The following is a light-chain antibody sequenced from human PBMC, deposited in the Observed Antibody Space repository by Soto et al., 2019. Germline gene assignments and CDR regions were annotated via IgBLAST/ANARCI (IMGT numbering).Light chain of an antibody. CDR1: QSVTTY. Sequence: EIVMTQSPATLSVSAGERATVSCRASQSVTTYLAWYQQNPGQAPRLLIYAASTRATGIPARFSGSGSGTEFSLTISSLQSEHFAVYYCQQYINWPRTFGQGTKVDIK. V-gene: IGKV3-15*01. CDR2: AAS. J-gene: IGKJ1*01. CDR3: QQYINWPRT.